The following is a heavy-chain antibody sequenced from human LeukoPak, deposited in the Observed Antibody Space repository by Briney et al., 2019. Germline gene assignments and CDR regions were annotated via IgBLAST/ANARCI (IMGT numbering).Heavy chain of an antibody. CDR2: IYTSGST. V-gene: IGHV4-61*02. Sequence: SETLSLTCTVSGGSISSGSYYWSWIRQPAGKELEWIGRIYTSGSTNYNPSLKSRVTMSVDTSKNQFSLKLSSVTAADTAVYYCARDYSMVRGVSIAFDIWGQGTMVTVSS. CDR3: ARDYSMVRGVSIAFDI. J-gene: IGHJ3*02. CDR1: GGSISSGSYY. D-gene: IGHD3-10*01.